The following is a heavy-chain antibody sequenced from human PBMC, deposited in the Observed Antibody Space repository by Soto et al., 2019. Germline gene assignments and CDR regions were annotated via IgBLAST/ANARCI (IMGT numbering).Heavy chain of an antibody. Sequence: QVQLVQSGAEVKKPGASVKVSCKASGYTFTSYYMHWVRQAPGQGLEWMGIINPSGGSTSYAQKFQSSVNMHRDASTGTDYMELSSLRSEDTAVDYCARGGGYSYGWQDYFDYWGQGTLVTVSS. J-gene: IGHJ4*02. CDR2: INPSGGST. CDR1: GYTFTSYY. D-gene: IGHD5-18*01. V-gene: IGHV1-46*01. CDR3: ARGGGYSYGWQDYFDY.